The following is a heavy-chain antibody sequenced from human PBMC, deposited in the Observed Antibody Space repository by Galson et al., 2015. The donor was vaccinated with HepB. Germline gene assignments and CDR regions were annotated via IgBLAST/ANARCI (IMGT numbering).Heavy chain of an antibody. Sequence: SVEVSCKASGYTFTSYAMHWVRQAPGQRLEWMGWINAGNGNTKYSQKFQGRVTITRDTSASTAYMELSSLRSEDTAVYYCARLVVRGVYFDYWGQGTLVTVSS. V-gene: IGHV1-3*01. J-gene: IGHJ4*02. CDR1: GYTFTSYA. D-gene: IGHD3-10*01. CDR2: INAGNGNT. CDR3: ARLVVRGVYFDY.